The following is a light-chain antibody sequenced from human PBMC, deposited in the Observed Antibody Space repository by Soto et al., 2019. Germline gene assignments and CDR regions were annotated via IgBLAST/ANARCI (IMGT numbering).Light chain of an antibody. Sequence: DLQMTQSPSSVSASVGDRVTITCRASQGVNWLAWYQQKPGKAPELLIYDAASLQSGVPSRFSGSGSGTEFTLTISSLQPEDFATYYCQQANSVPFTFGQGTKLEI. V-gene: IGKV1-12*01. CDR2: DAA. J-gene: IGKJ2*01. CDR3: QQANSVPFT. CDR1: QGVNW.